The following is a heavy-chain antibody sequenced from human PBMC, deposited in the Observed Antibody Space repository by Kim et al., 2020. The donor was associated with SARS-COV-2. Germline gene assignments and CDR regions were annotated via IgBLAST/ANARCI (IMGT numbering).Heavy chain of an antibody. Sequence: NPALKSRVTISVDTSKNQFSLKLSSVTAADTAVYYCAREVGADFGWFDPWGQGTLVTVSS. J-gene: IGHJ5*02. V-gene: IGHV4-59*01. CDR3: AREVGADFGWFDP. D-gene: IGHD1-26*01.